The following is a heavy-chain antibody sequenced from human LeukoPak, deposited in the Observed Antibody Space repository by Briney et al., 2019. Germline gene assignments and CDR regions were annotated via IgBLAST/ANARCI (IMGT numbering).Heavy chain of an antibody. Sequence: GGSLRLSCAASGFTFTTYWMHWVRQAPGKGLEWVSGISWNSGSIGYADSVKGRFTISRDNAKNSLYLQMNGLRAEDTALYYCAKGLYDSSGYLYYYYGMDVWGQGTTVTVSS. V-gene: IGHV3-9*01. CDR2: ISWNSGSI. CDR3: AKGLYDSSGYLYYYYGMDV. J-gene: IGHJ6*02. CDR1: GFTFTTYW. D-gene: IGHD3-22*01.